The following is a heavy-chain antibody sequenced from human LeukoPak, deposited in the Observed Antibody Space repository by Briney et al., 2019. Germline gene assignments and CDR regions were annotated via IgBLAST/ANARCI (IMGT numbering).Heavy chain of an antibody. J-gene: IGHJ4*02. CDR3: ARGYSYGYRRDRGRSEEKETTFDY. V-gene: IGHV4-61*02. Sequence: NPSETLSLTCTVSGGSISSGSYYWSWIRQPAGKGLEWIGRIYTSGSTNYNPSLKSRVTISVDTSKNQFSLKLSSVTAADTAVYYCARGYSYGYRRDRGRSEEKETTFDYWGQGTLVTVSS. CDR2: IYTSGST. D-gene: IGHD5-18*01. CDR1: GGSISSGSYY.